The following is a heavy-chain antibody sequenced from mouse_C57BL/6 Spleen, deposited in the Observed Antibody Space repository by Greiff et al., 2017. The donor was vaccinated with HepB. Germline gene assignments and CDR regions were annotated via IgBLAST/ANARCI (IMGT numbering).Heavy chain of an antibody. CDR1: GFSFNTYA. CDR2: IRSKSNNYAT. CDR3: VRHIDPIYYYGSSSTL. D-gene: IGHD1-1*01. V-gene: IGHV10-1*01. J-gene: IGHJ1*03. Sequence: EVKLVESGGGLVQPKGSLKLSCAASGFSFNTYAMNWVRQAPGKGLEWVARIRSKSNNYATYYADSVKDRFTISRDDSESMLYLQMNNLKTEDTAMYYCVRHIDPIYYYGSSSTLWGTGTTVTVSS.